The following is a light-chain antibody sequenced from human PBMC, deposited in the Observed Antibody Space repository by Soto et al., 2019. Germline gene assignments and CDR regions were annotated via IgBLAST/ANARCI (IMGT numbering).Light chain of an antibody. J-gene: IGLJ2*01. V-gene: IGLV3-1*01. CDR3: QAWDSSSVV. CDR2: QDS. Sequence: SYELTQPPSVSVSPGQTASITCSGDKLGNKYACWYQQKPGQSPVLVIYQDSKRPSGNPEGFSGSNSGNTATLTISGTKAMDEADYYLQAWDSSSVVFGGGTKLTVL. CDR1: KLGNKY.